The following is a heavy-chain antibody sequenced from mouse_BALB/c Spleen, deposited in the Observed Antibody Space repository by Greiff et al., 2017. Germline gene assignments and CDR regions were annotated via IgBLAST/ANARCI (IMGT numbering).Heavy chain of an antibody. CDR2: INPSTGYT. CDR1: GYTFTSYW. V-gene: IGHV1-7*01. J-gene: IGHJ2*01. CDR3: ARSHYRYDYDY. D-gene: IGHD2-14*01. Sequence: QVQLQQSGAELAKPGASVKMSCKASGYTFTSYWMHWVKQRPGQGLEWIGYINPSTGYTEYNQKFKDKATLTADKSSSTAYMQLSSLTSEDSAVYYCARSHYRYDYDYWGQGTTLTVSS.